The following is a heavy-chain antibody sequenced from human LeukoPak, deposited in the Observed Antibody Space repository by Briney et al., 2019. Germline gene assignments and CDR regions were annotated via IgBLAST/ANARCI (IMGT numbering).Heavy chain of an antibody. Sequence: GGSLRLSCAASGFTFSSSDMDWVRQAPGKGLEWVASISSSSSLIYYTDSLKGRFTISRDNAKNSLYLQMNRLRAEDTAVYFCAKEGRSTTPGYWGQGTLVTVSS. D-gene: IGHD6-13*01. CDR1: GFTFSSSD. V-gene: IGHV3-21*01. CDR2: ISSSSSLI. CDR3: AKEGRSTTPGY. J-gene: IGHJ4*02.